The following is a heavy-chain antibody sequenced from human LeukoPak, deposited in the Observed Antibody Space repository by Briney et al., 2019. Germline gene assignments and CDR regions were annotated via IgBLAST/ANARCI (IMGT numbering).Heavy chain of an antibody. CDR1: GFTFSNYN. CDR3: ARGGAGVISY. Sequence: GGSLRLSCAASGFTFSNYNMNWVRQTPGKGLEWVSSITRSSIYTFYADSVKGRFTISRDNSKNTLYLQMNSLRAEDTAVYYCARGGAGVISYWGQGTLVTVSS. CDR2: ITRSSIYT. D-gene: IGHD3-10*01. V-gene: IGHV3-21*04. J-gene: IGHJ4*02.